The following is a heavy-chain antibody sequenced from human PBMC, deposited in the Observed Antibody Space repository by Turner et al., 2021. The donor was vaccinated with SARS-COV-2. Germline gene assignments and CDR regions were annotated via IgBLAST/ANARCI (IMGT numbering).Heavy chain of an antibody. Sequence: EVQVLESGGRLVQPGGSLRLSCAASGFTFSDYAKSWVRQAPGKGLQWVSTVSGTGSSTYYADSVKGRFSISRDNSKNTLYLQLISLRADDTAVYYCAKSIPSTGFVFDYWGQGTLVTVSS. V-gene: IGHV3-23*01. J-gene: IGHJ4*02. CDR3: AKSIPSTGFVFDY. D-gene: IGHD3-9*01. CDR2: VSGTGSST. CDR1: GFTFSDYA.